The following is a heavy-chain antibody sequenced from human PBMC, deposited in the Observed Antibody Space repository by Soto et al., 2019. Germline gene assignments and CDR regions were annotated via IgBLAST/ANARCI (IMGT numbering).Heavy chain of an antibody. D-gene: IGHD3-22*01. V-gene: IGHV3-30-3*01. CDR1: GFTFSSYA. J-gene: IGHJ4*02. CDR3: ARDRAYYDSSGRWPLFDY. CDR2: ISYDGSNK. Sequence: GGSLRLSCAASGFTFSSYAMHWVRQAPGKGLEWVAVISYDGSNKYYADSVKGRFTISRDNSKNTLYLQMNSLRAEDTAVYYCARDRAYYDSSGRWPLFDYWGQGTLVTVSS.